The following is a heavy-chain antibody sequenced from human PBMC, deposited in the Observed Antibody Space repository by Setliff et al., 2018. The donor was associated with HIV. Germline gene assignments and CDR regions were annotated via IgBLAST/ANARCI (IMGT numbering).Heavy chain of an antibody. V-gene: IGHV4-38-2*02. CDR3: ARPLTPSFNFWGDAFAI. Sequence: NPSETLSLTCTVSTDPITTPYYWGWIRQPPGKGLEWIGNIYYSGSSNYNPSLRSRVTMSIDASKNHFSLKLTSVTAADTAVYYCARPLTPSFNFWGDAFAIWGQGTMVTVSS. CDR1: TDPITTPYY. D-gene: IGHD3-3*01. CDR2: IYYSGSS. J-gene: IGHJ3*02.